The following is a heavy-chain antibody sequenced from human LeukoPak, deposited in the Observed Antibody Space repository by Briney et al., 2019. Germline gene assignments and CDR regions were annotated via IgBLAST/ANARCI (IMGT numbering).Heavy chain of an antibody. CDR2: ISYDGSNK. D-gene: IGHD2-15*01. J-gene: IGHJ4*02. CDR1: GFTFSSYA. V-gene: IGHV3-30*04. Sequence: PGGSLRLSCAASGFTFSSYAMHWVRQAPGKGLDWVAVISYDGSNKYYADSVKGRFTISRDNSKNTLYLQMNSLRAEDTAVYYCATEIVVVVAATPDEFDYWGQETLVTVSS. CDR3: ATEIVVVVAATPDEFDY.